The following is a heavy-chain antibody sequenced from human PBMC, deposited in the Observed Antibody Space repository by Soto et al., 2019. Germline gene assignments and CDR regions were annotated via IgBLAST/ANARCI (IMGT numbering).Heavy chain of an antibody. Sequence: GGSLRLSCAASGFTFSSYAMSWVRQAPGKGLEWVAAFSGSGGSTYYADSVKGRFTISRDNSKNTLYLQMNSLRAEDTAVYYCAGQLVTTQRGQDYWGQGTLVTVSS. J-gene: IGHJ4*02. CDR3: AGQLVTTQRGQDY. CDR1: GFTFSSYA. V-gene: IGHV3-23*01. D-gene: IGHD6-6*01. CDR2: FSGSGGST.